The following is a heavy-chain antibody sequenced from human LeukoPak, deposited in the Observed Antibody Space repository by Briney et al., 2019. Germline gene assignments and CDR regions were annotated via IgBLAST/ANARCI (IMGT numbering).Heavy chain of an antibody. CDR3: ARKLGGFGDYGWYFDL. J-gene: IGHJ2*01. V-gene: IGHV3-7*01. CDR2: IKQDGGEK. Sequence: GGSLRLSCAASGLTFSSYWMNWVRQAPGKGLEWVANIKQDGGEKYYVDSVKGRFTISRDNTKNSLYLQIDSLRAEDTAVYYCARKLGGFGDYGWYFDLWGRGTLVTVSS. CDR1: GLTFSSYW. D-gene: IGHD4-17*01.